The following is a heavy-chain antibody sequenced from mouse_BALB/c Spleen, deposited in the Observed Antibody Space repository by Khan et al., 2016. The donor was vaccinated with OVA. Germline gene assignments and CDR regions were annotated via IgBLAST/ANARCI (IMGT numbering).Heavy chain of an antibody. CDR3: ARGASYWYLDD. Sequence: QIQLVQSGPELKKPGETVKISCKASGYTFTNYGMNWVKQAPGKGLKWMGWINTYTGEPTYTDDFKGRFAFSLETSASTAYLQINNLKNEDMATYFWARGASYWYLDDWGAGTTVTVSS. J-gene: IGHJ1*01. V-gene: IGHV9-1*02. CDR1: GYTFTNYG. CDR2: INTYTGEP.